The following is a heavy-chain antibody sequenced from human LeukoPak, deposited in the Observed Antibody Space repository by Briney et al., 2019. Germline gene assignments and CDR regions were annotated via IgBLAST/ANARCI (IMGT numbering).Heavy chain of an antibody. CDR1: GYSISSGYY. V-gene: IGHV4-38-2*02. CDR3: ARVPGVYYDRLTGYGSGWFDP. CDR2: VYHSEST. J-gene: IGHJ5*02. Sequence: SETLSLTCTVSGYSISSGYYWGWVRQPPGKGLEWIGTVYHSESTYYNPSLRSRVTISVETSKNQFSLKVRSMTAADTAVYYCARVPGVYYDRLTGYGSGWFDPWGQGTLVTVSS. D-gene: IGHD3-9*01.